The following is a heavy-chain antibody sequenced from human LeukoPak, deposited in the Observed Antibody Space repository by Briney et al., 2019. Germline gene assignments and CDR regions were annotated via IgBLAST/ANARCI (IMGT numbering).Heavy chain of an antibody. Sequence: GASVKVSCKASGYTFTGYYMHWVRQAPGQGLEWMGWINPNSGGTNYAQKFQGRVTMTRDTSISTAYMELSRLRSDDTAVYYCARPVYCSSTSCFYFDYWGQGTLVTVSS. CDR3: ARPVYCSSTSCFYFDY. V-gene: IGHV1-2*02. CDR2: INPNSGGT. D-gene: IGHD2-2*01. J-gene: IGHJ4*02. CDR1: GYTFTGYY.